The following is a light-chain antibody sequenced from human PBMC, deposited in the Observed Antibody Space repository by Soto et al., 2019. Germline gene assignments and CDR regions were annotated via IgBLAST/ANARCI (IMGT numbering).Light chain of an antibody. CDR3: QQYGSSPPFT. CDR1: QSVSSSY. CDR2: GAS. Sequence: EIVLTQSPGTLSLSPGERATLSCRASQSVSSSYLAWYQQKPGQAPRLLIYGASSRATGIPDRFSGSGSGTSFTLTISRLAPDDFAVNYYQQYGSSPPFTFGRGTKVEIK. J-gene: IGKJ4*01. V-gene: IGKV3-20*01.